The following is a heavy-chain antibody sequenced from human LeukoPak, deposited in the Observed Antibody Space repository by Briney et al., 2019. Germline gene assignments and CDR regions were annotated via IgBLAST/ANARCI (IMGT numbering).Heavy chain of an antibody. CDR3: TTVYYDFWSGYYYYYYYMDV. D-gene: IGHD3-3*01. Sequence: PGGSLRLSCAASGFTFSNAWMSWVRQAPGKGLEWVGRIKSKTDGGTTDYAAPVKGRFTISRDGSKNTLYLQMNSLKTEDTAVYYCTTVYYDFWSGYYYYYYYMDVWGKGTTVTVPS. J-gene: IGHJ6*03. V-gene: IGHV3-15*01. CDR1: GFTFSNAW. CDR2: IKSKTDGGTT.